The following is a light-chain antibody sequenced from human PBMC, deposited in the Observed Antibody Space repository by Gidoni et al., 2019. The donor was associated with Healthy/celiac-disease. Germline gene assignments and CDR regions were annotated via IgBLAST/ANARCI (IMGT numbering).Light chain of an antibody. J-gene: IGKJ1*01. V-gene: IGKV3D-15*01. CDR1: QSVSSN. CDR2: GAS. Sequence: EIVMTQSPATLSVSPGERATLSCMASQSVSSNLAWYQQKPGQAPRLLIYGASIRATGIPAMFSGSGSGTEFTLTISSLQSEDFAVYYCQQYNNWWTFGQGTKVEIK. CDR3: QQYNNWWT.